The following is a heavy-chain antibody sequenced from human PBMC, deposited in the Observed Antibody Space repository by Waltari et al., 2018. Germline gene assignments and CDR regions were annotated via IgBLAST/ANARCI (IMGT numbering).Heavy chain of an antibody. J-gene: IGHJ4*02. CDR1: GFPFNNYW. CDR2: VNNEGTHT. Sequence: EVRLVESGGGLVQPGGSLSLSCAASGFPFNNYWVHWVRHDPGKGLVWVAYVNNEGTHTAYVDAVKGRFTASRDNAKNTLYLQMNSLRVEDTAVYYCARGGLAGATPDYWGQGTLVTVSS. D-gene: IGHD1-26*01. V-gene: IGHV3-74*03. CDR3: ARGGLAGATPDY.